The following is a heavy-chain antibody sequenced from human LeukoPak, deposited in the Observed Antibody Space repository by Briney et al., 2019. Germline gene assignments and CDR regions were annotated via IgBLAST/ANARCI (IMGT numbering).Heavy chain of an antibody. CDR1: GGSISSYY. CDR3: ARETSQKGAHYMDV. Sequence: SETLSLTCTISGGSISSYYWSWIRQPPGKGLEWIGDIYYSGYTNYNPSLKSRVTISVDTSKNQFSLKLRSVTAADTAVYYCARETSQKGAHYMDVWGKGTTVTISS. D-gene: IGHD3-16*01. J-gene: IGHJ6*03. V-gene: IGHV4-59*01. CDR2: IYYSGYT.